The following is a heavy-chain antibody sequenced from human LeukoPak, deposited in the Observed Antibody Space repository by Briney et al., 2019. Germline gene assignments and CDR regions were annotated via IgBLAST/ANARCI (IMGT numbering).Heavy chain of an antibody. J-gene: IGHJ4*02. V-gene: IGHV1-46*01. CDR1: GYTFTSYA. Sequence: ASVKVSCKASGYTFTSYAMNWVRQAPGHGLEWMGMINPSGGSTSYAQKFQGRVTMTRDTSTSTVYLELSSLRSEDTAVYYCARAYSTSPPFDYWGQGTLVTVSS. D-gene: IGHD6-6*01. CDR3: ARAYSTSPPFDY. CDR2: INPSGGST.